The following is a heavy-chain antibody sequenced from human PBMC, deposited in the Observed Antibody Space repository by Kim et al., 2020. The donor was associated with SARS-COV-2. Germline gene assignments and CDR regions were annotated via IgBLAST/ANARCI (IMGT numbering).Heavy chain of an antibody. V-gene: IGHV4-61*08. D-gene: IGHD6-13*01. CDR1: GGSVSSGGHY. Sequence: SETLSLICTVSGGSVSSGGHYWSWIRQPPGKELEWIGYFYYSGSTNYNPSLKSRVTISVDTSKNKFSLKLSSVTAADTAVYYCARIACGGSSWYYFDNWGQGTLVTVSS. CDR2: FYYSGST. CDR3: ARIACGGSSWYYFDN. J-gene: IGHJ4*02.